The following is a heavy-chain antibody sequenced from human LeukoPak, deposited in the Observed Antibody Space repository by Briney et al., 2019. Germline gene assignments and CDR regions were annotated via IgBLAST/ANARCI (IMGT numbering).Heavy chain of an antibody. Sequence: TGGSLRLSCVASGFTFSNYAMSWVRQAPGKGLGCVSNITGSGTTTYYADSVKGRFTISTDNSKNTLYLQMNSLRAEDTAVYYCVKGRYCSASSCYNWGGFDYWGQGTLVTVSS. CDR2: ITGSGTTT. D-gene: IGHD2-15*01. V-gene: IGHV3-23*01. CDR3: VKGRYCSASSCYNWGGFDY. CDR1: GFTFSNYA. J-gene: IGHJ4*02.